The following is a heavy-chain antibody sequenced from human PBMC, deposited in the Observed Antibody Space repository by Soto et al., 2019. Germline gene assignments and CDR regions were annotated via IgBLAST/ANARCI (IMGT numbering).Heavy chain of an antibody. D-gene: IGHD6-13*01. CDR3: ASSSTPFDY. Sequence: EVQLLESGGGLVQPGGSRRLSCAASGFTFSSYAMSWVRQAPGKGLEWVSAISGSGGSTYYADSAKGRFTISRDNDENTLYVQMNSLRAEDTAVCYCASSSTPFDYWGQGTLVTVSS. CDR2: ISGSGGST. V-gene: IGHV3-23*01. CDR1: GFTFSSYA. J-gene: IGHJ4*02.